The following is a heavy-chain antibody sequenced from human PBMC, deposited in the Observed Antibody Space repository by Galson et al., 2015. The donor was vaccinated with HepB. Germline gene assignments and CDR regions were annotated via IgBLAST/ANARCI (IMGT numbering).Heavy chain of an antibody. CDR3: ARDRSGEGITMIVVVPSPGYYMDV. V-gene: IGHV1-46*03. CDR1: GYTFTSYY. Sequence: SVKVSCKASGYTFTSYYMHWVRQAPGQGLEWMGIINPSGGSTSYAQKFQGRVTMTRDTSTSTVYMELSSLRSEDTAVYYCARDRSGEGITMIVVVPSPGYYMDVWGKGTTVTVSS. D-gene: IGHD3-22*01. CDR2: INPSGGST. J-gene: IGHJ6*03.